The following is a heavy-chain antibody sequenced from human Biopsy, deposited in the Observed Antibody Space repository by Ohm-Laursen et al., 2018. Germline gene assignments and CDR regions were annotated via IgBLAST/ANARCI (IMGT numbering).Heavy chain of an antibody. J-gene: IGHJ4*02. Sequence: GTLSLTCTVTDGSISNIINYWGWIRQPLGKGLEWLGSIYHTGNPYYNPSLKSRVTISADTYNNHFSLKLSSLTAADTAVYYCARHSFGSGRDFWGQGTLVTVSS. D-gene: IGHD3-10*01. CDR2: IYHTGNP. CDR1: DGSISNIINY. V-gene: IGHV4-39*01. CDR3: ARHSFGSGRDF.